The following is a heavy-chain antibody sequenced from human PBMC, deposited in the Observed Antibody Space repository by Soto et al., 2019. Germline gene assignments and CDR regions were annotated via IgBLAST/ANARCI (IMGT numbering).Heavy chain of an antibody. CDR1: GFTFSTYA. CDR2: ISGSGGST. J-gene: IGHJ5*02. V-gene: IGHV3-23*01. CDR3: AKGSRLRPFTNWFDP. Sequence: EGSLRLSCAASGFTFSTYAMSWVRQAPGKGLEWVSAISGSGGSTYYADSAKGRFTISRDNSKNTLYLQMNSLRAEDTAVYYCAKGSRLRPFTNWFDPCGQGTLVTVSS. D-gene: IGHD4-17*01.